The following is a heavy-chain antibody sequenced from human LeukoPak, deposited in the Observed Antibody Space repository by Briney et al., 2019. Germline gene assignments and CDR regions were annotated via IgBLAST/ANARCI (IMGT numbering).Heavy chain of an antibody. Sequence: ASVKVSCKASGYTFTSYGISWVRQAPGQGLEWMGWISAYKGNTNYAQKLQGRVTMTTDTSTSTAYMELRSLRSDDTAVYYCARVGGYYYDSSGYYFGLYYFDYWGQGTLVTVSS. D-gene: IGHD3-22*01. CDR2: ISAYKGNT. V-gene: IGHV1-18*01. CDR3: ARVGGYYYDSSGYYFGLYYFDY. J-gene: IGHJ4*02. CDR1: GYTFTSYG.